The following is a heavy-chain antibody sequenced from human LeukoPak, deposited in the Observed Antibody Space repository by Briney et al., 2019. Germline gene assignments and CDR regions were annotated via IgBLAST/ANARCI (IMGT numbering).Heavy chain of an antibody. CDR3: ARRIAAAGTDWFDP. Sequence: SETLSLTCTVSGGSISSYYWSWIRQPPGKGLEWIGYIYYSGSTNYNPSLKSRVTISVDTSKNQFSLKLSSVTAADTAVYYCARRIAAAGTDWFDPWGQGTLVTVSS. CDR1: GGSISSYY. V-gene: IGHV4-59*08. J-gene: IGHJ5*02. CDR2: IYYSGST. D-gene: IGHD6-13*01.